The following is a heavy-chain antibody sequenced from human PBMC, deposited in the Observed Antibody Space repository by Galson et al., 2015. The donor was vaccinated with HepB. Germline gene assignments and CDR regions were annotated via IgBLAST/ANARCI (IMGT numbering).Heavy chain of an antibody. V-gene: IGHV1-18*01. CDR2: ISAYNGNT. J-gene: IGHJ6*02. CDR3: ARCRRSSWSPFGYYGMDV. Sequence: SVKVSCKASGYTFTSYGISWVRQAPGQGLEWMGWISAYNGNTNYAQKLQGRVTMTTDTSTSTAYTELRSLRSDDTAVYYCARCRRSSWSPFGYYGMDVWGQGTTVTVSS. D-gene: IGHD6-13*01. CDR1: GYTFTSYG.